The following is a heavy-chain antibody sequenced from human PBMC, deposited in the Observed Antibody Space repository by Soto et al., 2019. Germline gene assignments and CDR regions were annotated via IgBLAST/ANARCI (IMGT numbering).Heavy chain of an antibody. CDR3: ARSDVTRIIGTTYYGLDV. J-gene: IGHJ6*01. D-gene: IGHD4-17*01. CDR2: IIPVFGTP. Sequence: QVQVVQSGAEVKKPGSSVKVSCKASGGSFSNYGISWVRQAPGQGLEWMGGIIPVFGTPHYAQKFQDRVTITADESTGTVYIEVSSLTSEDTAVYYCARSDVTRIIGTTYYGLDVWGQGTRVSFSS. V-gene: IGHV1-69*12. CDR1: GGSFSNYG.